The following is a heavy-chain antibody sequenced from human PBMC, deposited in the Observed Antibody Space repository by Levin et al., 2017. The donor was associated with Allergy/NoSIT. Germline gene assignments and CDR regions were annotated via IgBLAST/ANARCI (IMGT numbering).Heavy chain of an antibody. Sequence: ASVKVSCKASGYTFTGYYTHWVRQAPGQGLEWMGWINPHTGGTKYAQKFQDRVTMTSEMSISTAYMELRRLTSDDTAVYYCARCYGYSSGWYHGHYDYWGQGTLVTVSS. D-gene: IGHD6-19*01. CDR2: INPHTGGT. J-gene: IGHJ4*02. CDR3: ARCYGYSSGWYHGHYDY. V-gene: IGHV1-2*02. CDR1: GYTFTGYY.